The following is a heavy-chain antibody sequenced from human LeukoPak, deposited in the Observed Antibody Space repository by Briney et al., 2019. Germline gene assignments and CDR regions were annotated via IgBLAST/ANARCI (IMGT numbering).Heavy chain of an antibody. CDR1: GGSISSSSYY. D-gene: IGHD3-10*01. CDR2: IYYSGST. J-gene: IGHJ5*02. CDR3: ARDWGYYGSGSYSGWFDP. Sequence: SETLSLTCTVSGGSISSSSYYWGWIRQPPGKGLEWIGYIYYSGSTNYNPSLKSRVTISVDTSKNQFSLKLSSVTAADTAVYYCARDWGYYGSGSYSGWFDPWGQGTLVTVSS. V-gene: IGHV4-61*01.